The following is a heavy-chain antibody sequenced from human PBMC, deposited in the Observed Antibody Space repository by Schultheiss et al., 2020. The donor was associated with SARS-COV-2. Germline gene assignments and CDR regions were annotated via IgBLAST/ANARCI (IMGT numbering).Heavy chain of an antibody. Sequence: GESLKISCKASGYTFTDYYMHWVRQAPGQGLEWMGWISAYNGNTNYAQKLQGRVTMTTDTSTSTAYMELRSLRSDDTAVYYCASQQENDSSFDYWGQGTLVTVSS. J-gene: IGHJ4*02. CDR2: ISAYNGNT. V-gene: IGHV1-18*04. D-gene: IGHD3-22*01. CDR3: ASQQENDSSFDY. CDR1: GYTFTDYY.